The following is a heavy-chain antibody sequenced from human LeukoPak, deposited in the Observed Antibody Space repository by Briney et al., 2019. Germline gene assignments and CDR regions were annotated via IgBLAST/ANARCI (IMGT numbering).Heavy chain of an antibody. CDR2: IYSGGYT. CDR3: ARRLEYSGSKGVFDY. Sequence: GGSLRLSCAASGFTVTSNYMTWVRQAPGQGLAWVSIIYSGGYTDYADSVKGRFTISRDNSKNTLYLQMHSLRAEDTAVHYCARRLEYSGSKGVFDYWGQGTLVTVSS. V-gene: IGHV3-66*01. D-gene: IGHD1-26*01. J-gene: IGHJ4*02. CDR1: GFTVTSNY.